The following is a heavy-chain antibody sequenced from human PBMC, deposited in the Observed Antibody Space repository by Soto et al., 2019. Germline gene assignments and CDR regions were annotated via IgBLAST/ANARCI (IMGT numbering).Heavy chain of an antibody. V-gene: IGHV3-33*01. J-gene: IGHJ4*02. CDR2: IWFDGSEK. Sequence: QVQLVESGGGVVQPGRSLRLSCAASGFSLSSYGLHWVRQAPGKGLEWVAVIWFDGSEKYYADSVKGRFIISRDNSKNTLYLQMNSLRAEDTAMYYWARDLTATSDPFDHWGQGTLVTVSS. CDR1: GFSLSSYG. D-gene: IGHD5-18*01. CDR3: ARDLTATSDPFDH.